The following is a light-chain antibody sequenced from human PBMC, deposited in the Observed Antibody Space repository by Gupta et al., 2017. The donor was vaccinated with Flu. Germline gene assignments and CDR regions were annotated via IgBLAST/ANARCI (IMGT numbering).Light chain of an antibody. CDR2: RNN. J-gene: IGLJ3*02. V-gene: IGLV1-44*01. CDR3: DEWNAYPISWV. CDR1: SSNIGTNT. Sequence: QSVLTQPPSSSGTPGQRVTITCSGSSSNIGTNTVNWYQQLPGTAPTLLIYRNNQRRSGAPDGFAGCSAATSDYTATLALPAEEEADDVDDEWNAYPISWVFGTGTKLTVL.